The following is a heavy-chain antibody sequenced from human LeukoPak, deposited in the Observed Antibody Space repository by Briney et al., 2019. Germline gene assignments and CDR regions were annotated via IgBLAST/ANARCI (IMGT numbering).Heavy chain of an antibody. Sequence: GSLRLSCAASGFTFSSYGLHWVRQAPGKGLEWVAVISYDGSNKYYADSVKGRFTISRDNSKNTLYLQMNSLRAEDTAVYYCAKVDGPGAGYYDSSGYYLVPPGPIDYWGQGTLVTVSS. CDR1: GFTFSSYG. J-gene: IGHJ4*02. CDR3: AKVDGPGAGYYDSSGYYLVPPGPIDY. CDR2: ISYDGSNK. D-gene: IGHD3-22*01. V-gene: IGHV3-30*18.